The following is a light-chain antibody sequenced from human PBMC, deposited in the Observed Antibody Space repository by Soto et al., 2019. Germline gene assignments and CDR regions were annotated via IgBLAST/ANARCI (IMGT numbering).Light chain of an antibody. Sequence: DIQMTQSPSTRSASVGDRVNITCRASQNIRTWLAWYQQKPGKAPKLLMYEASTLQSGVPSRFSGSGYGTEFTLSISSLQPDDFGMYYCQQYSSYPLTFGGGTKVDIK. J-gene: IGKJ4*01. CDR3: QQYSSYPLT. V-gene: IGKV1-5*01. CDR1: QNIRTW. CDR2: EAS.